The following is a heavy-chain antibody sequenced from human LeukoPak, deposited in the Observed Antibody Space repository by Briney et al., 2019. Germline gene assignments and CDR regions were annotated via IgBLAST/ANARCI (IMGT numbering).Heavy chain of an antibody. D-gene: IGHD3-9*01. Sequence: ASVKVSCKASGGTFSSYAISRVRQAPGQGLEWMGWINPNSGGTNYAQKFQGRVTMTRDTSISTAYMELSRLRSDDTAVYYCARDPQYFDWFVGNWFDPWGQGTLVTVSS. V-gene: IGHV1-2*02. CDR3: ARDPQYFDWFVGNWFDP. CDR2: INPNSGGT. CDR1: GGTFSSYA. J-gene: IGHJ5*02.